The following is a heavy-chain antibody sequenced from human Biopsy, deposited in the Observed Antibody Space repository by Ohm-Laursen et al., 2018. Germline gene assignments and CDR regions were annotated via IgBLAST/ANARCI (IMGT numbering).Heavy chain of an antibody. J-gene: IGHJ5*02. V-gene: IGHV4-61*01. D-gene: IGHD6-13*01. CDR1: GDSVSSGSFY. Sequence: GTLSLTCTVSGDSVSSGSFYWTWIRQPPGQGLEYIGNIYDRGSTANYNPSLESRVTMSVDTPKNQFSLKLSSMTAADTAVYYCAREPRIAAVAYFDPWGQGTLVTVSS. CDR2: IYDRGST. CDR3: AREPRIAAVAYFDP.